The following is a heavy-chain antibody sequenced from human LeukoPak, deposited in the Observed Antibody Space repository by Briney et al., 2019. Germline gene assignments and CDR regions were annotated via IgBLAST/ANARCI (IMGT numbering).Heavy chain of an antibody. V-gene: IGHV3-7*01. CDR2: INKDGSEK. CDR3: VGPELPGWFVLFDF. CDR1: GFTFSNYW. D-gene: IGHD2-15*01. J-gene: IGHJ4*02. Sequence: PGGSLRLSCAASGFTFSNYWMSWVRQAPGKGLEWVANINKDGSEKYYADSVKGRFTISRDNAKKSLFLQMNSLRVEDTAVYHCVGPELPGWFVLFDFWGQGTLVTVSS.